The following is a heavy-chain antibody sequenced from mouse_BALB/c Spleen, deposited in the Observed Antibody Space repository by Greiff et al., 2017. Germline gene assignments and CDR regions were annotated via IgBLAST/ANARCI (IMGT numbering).Heavy chain of an antibody. CDR2: ISSGGSYT. Sequence: VMLVESGGDLVKPGGSLKLSCAASGFTFSSYGMSWVRQTPDKRLEWVATISSGGSYTYYPDSVKGRFTISRDNAKNTLYLQMSSLKSEDTAMYYCARPITTVVEDAMDYWGQGTSVTVSS. V-gene: IGHV5-6*02. CDR1: GFTFSSYG. D-gene: IGHD1-1*01. CDR3: ARPITTVVEDAMDY. J-gene: IGHJ4*01.